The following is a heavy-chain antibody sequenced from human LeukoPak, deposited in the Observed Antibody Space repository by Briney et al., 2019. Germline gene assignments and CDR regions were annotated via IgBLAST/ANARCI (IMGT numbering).Heavy chain of an antibody. Sequence: GGSLSLFWVAAGLFFSVTYAAWTRQAPGEGLEWLSYIGGVATDLYYADPEKGRLPISRDNAKHSLYLQMNSLRAGDTAISYCARRARDFGDSHAFDVWGQGTMVTVSS. CDR2: IGGVATDL. CDR3: ARRARDFGDSHAFDV. D-gene: IGHD4-17*01. J-gene: IGHJ3*01. CDR1: GLFFSVTY. V-gene: IGHV3-11*01.